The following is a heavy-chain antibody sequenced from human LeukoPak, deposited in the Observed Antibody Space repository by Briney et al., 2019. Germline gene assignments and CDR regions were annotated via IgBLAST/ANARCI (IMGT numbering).Heavy chain of an antibody. CDR2: IIPIFGTA. CDR1: GGTFSSYA. J-gene: IGHJ2*01. Sequence: GASVKVSCKASGGTFSSYAISWVRQAPGQGLEWMGGIIPIFGTANYAQKFQGRVTITTDESTSTAYMELSSLRSEDTAVYYCAREANSGSYYHHWHFDLWGRGTLVTVSS. CDR3: AREANSGSYYHHWHFDL. D-gene: IGHD1-26*01. V-gene: IGHV1-69*05.